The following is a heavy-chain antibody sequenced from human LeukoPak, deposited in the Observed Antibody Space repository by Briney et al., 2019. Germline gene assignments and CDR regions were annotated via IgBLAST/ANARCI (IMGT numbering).Heavy chain of an antibody. Sequence: GGSLRLSCTASGFTFGDYAMSWVRQAPGKGLEWVGFIRSKAYGGTTEYAASVKGRFTISRDDSKSIAYLQMNSLKTEDTAVYYCTRGTDYDFWSGSLDYWGQGTLSPSPQ. V-gene: IGHV3-49*04. D-gene: IGHD3-3*01. CDR2: IRSKAYGGTT. J-gene: IGHJ4*02. CDR1: GFTFGDYA. CDR3: TRGTDYDFWSGSLDY.